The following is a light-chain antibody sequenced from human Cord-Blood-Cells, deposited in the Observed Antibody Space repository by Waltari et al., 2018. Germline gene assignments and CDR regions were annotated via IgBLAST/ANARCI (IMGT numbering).Light chain of an antibody. CDR1: SSDVGSYNL. CDR2: EGS. V-gene: IGLV2-23*03. J-gene: IGLJ2*01. CDR3: CSYAGSNTFVV. Sequence: QSALTQPASVSGSPGQSITISCTGTSSDVGSYNLVSWYQQHPGKAPKLMIYEGSKRPAGVSNRFSVSKSGNTASLTISGLQAEDEADYYCCSYAGSNTFVVFGGGTKLTVL.